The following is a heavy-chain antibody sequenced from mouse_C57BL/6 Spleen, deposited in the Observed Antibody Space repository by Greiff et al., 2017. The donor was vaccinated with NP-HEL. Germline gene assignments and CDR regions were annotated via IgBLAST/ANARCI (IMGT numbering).Heavy chain of an antibody. CDR1: GYTFTSYW. D-gene: IGHD1-1*01. J-gene: IGHJ3*01. CDR3: ARPIYYYGSSPFAY. V-gene: IGHV1-64*01. Sequence: QVQLQQSGAELVKPGASVKLSCKASGYTFTSYWMHWVKQRPGQGLEWIGMIHPNSGSTNYNEKFKSKATLTVDKSSSTAYMQLSSLTSEDSAVYYCARPIYYYGSSPFAYWGQGTLVTVSA. CDR2: IHPNSGST.